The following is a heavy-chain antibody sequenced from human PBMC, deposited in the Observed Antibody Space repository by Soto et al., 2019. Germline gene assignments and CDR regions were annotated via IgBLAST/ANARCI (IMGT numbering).Heavy chain of an antibody. CDR2: ISSSSSYI. CDR1: GFTLSSYS. CDR3: ARGPQGRYFDWLLYYFDY. V-gene: IGHV3-21*01. Sequence: PGGSLRLSCGASGFTLSSYSMNWVRQAPGKGLEWVSSISSSSSYIYYADSVKGRFTISRDNAKNSLYLQMTSLRAEDTAVYYCARGPQGRYFDWLLYYFDYWGQGTLVPVSS. J-gene: IGHJ4*02. D-gene: IGHD3-9*01.